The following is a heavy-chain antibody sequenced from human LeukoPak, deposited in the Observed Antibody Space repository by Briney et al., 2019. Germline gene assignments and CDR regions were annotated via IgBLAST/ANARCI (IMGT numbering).Heavy chain of an antibody. CDR1: GYSGIELS. CDR2: FDPVDVET. CDR3: ATHPIIGVVTYAFQI. Sequence: GASVKVSCKVSVSGYSGIELSMHWVRQAPGKGLEWMGGFDPVDVETVYAQKFQGRVTMTEDTSTDTAYMELTSLTSEDTAVYYCATHPIIGVVTYAFQIWGPGTLVTVSS. V-gene: IGHV1-24*01. D-gene: IGHD3-3*01. J-gene: IGHJ3*02.